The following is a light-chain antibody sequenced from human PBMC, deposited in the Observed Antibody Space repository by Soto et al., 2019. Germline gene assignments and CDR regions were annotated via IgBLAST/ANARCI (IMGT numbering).Light chain of an antibody. J-gene: IGLJ3*02. CDR2: STN. CDR3: LLSFGSFWV. CDR1: TGAVTTRSF. Sequence: QTVVTQEHSLTVSPGGTVTLTCTSTTGAVTTRSFPNWFQQKPGQTPRALIYSTNYKYSWTPARFSGSLLGGKAALTLSGVQPEDEAEYYCLLSFGSFWVFGGGTKVTVL. V-gene: IGLV7-43*01.